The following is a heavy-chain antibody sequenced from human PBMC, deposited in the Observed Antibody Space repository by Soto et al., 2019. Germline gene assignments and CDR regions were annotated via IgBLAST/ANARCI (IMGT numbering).Heavy chain of an antibody. CDR3: ARVEIAAAGTTAFDI. CDR1: GYTFTSYG. CDR2: ISAYNGNT. D-gene: IGHD6-13*01. V-gene: IGHV1-18*01. J-gene: IGHJ3*02. Sequence: ASVKVSCKASGYTFTSYGISWVRQAPGQGLEGMGWISAYNGNTNYAQKLQGRVTMTTDTSTSTAYMELRSLRSDDTAVYYCARVEIAAAGTTAFDIWGQGTMVTVPS.